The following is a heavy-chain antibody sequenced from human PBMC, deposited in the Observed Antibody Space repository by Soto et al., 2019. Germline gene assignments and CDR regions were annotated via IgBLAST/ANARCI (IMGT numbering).Heavy chain of an antibody. V-gene: IGHV3-21*01. CDR1: GSTFSSYS. Sequence: EVQLVESGGGLVKPGGSLRLSCAASGSTFSSYSMNWVRQAPGKGLEWVSSISSSSSYIYYADSVKGRFTISRDNAKNSLYLQMNSLSAEDTAVYYCARGAELRHYYYYYMDVWGKGTTVTVSS. CDR2: ISSSSSYI. D-gene: IGHD1-7*01. CDR3: ARGAELRHYYYYYMDV. J-gene: IGHJ6*03.